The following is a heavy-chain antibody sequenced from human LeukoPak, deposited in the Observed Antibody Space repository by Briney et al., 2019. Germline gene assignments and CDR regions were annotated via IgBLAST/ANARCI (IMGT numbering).Heavy chain of an antibody. CDR3: ASEGRYCSSTSCSLFDY. J-gene: IGHJ4*02. D-gene: IGHD2-2*01. V-gene: IGHV4-61*02. CDR2: IYTSGST. CDR1: GGSISSGSYY. Sequence: SETLSLTCTVSGGSISSGSYYWSWIRQPAGKGLEWIGRIYTSGSTNYIPSLKSRVTISVDTSKNQFSLKLSSVTAADTAVYYCASEGRYCSSTSCSLFDYWGQGTLVTVSS.